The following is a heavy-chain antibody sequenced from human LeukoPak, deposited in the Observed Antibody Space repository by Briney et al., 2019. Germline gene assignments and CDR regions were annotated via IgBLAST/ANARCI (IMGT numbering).Heavy chain of an antibody. J-gene: IGHJ5*02. CDR3: GAGWNDGNWFDP. Sequence: ASVKVSCKASGYTFTSYGISWVRQAPGQGLEWMGWISAYNGNTNYAQKLQGRVTMTTDTSTSTAYMELRSLRSDDTAVYYCGAGWNDGNWFDPWGQGTLVTVSS. D-gene: IGHD1-1*01. V-gene: IGHV1-18*01. CDR2: ISAYNGNT. CDR1: GYTFTSYG.